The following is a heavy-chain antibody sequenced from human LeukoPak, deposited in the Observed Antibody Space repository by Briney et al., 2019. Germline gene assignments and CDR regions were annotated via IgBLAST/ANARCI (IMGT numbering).Heavy chain of an antibody. CDR1: GFTFGDYA. D-gene: IGHD5-18*01. CDR2: ISYDGSNK. J-gene: IGHJ4*02. Sequence: GGSLRLSCTASGFTFGDYAMSWFRQTPGKGLEWVAVISYDGSNKYYADSVKGRFTISRDNSKNTLYLQMNSLRAEDTAVYYCARDDSGQLDYWGQGTLVTVSS. CDR3: ARDDSGQLDY. V-gene: IGHV3-30*04.